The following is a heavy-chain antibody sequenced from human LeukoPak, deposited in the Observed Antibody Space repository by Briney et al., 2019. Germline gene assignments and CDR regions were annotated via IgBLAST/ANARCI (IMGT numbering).Heavy chain of an antibody. CDR2: INPSGGST. CDR1: GSTFTDFY. D-gene: IGHD5-24*01. V-gene: IGHV1-46*01. Sequence: GASVKVSCKASGSTFTDFYLHWVRQAPGQGLEWMGIINPSGGSTNYAQKFQGRVTVIRDTSTSTVYMQLSSLRSEDTAVYYCARGGEGRDGYNFPYFDYWGQGTLVTVSS. J-gene: IGHJ4*02. CDR3: ARGGEGRDGYNFPYFDY.